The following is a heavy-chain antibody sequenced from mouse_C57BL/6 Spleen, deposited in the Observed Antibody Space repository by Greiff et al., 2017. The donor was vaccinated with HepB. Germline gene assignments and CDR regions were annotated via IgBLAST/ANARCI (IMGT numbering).Heavy chain of an antibody. V-gene: IGHV1-18*01. CDR2: INPNNGGT. CDR3: ARSPLYGNFYWYFDV. J-gene: IGHJ1*03. D-gene: IGHD2-1*01. Sequence: EVKVVESGPELVKPGASVKIPCKASGYTFTDYNMDWVKQSHGKSLEWIGDINPNNGGTIYNQKFKGKATLTVDKSSSTAYMELRSLTSEDTAVYYCARSPLYGNFYWYFDVWGTGTTVTVSS. CDR1: GYTFTDYN.